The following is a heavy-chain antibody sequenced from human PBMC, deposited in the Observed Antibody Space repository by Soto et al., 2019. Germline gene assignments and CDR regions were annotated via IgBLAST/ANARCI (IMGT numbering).Heavy chain of an antibody. V-gene: IGHV5-51*01. D-gene: IGHD3-22*01. CDR1: GYKFTTFW. CDR2: ISPDDSDT. Sequence: PGESLKISCKGSGYKFTTFWIGWVRQKPGKGLEWMGVISPDDSDTRYSPSFQGQVTISADKSTSTAYLQWSSLKASDTAMYYCARLKETDSSGYYYNYYYGMDVWGQGTTVTVSS. CDR3: ARLKETDSSGYYYNYYYGMDV. J-gene: IGHJ6*02.